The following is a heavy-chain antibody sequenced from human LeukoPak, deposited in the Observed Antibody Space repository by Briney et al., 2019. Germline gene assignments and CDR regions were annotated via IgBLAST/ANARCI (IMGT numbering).Heavy chain of an antibody. J-gene: IGHJ6*03. Sequence: GGSLRLSCGASGFTFDDYWMSWVRQAPGQGLEWVANINQDGSEKYYLDSAKGRFTISRDNAKNSLYVQMNSLRAEDTAVYYCARALGSGSYSGWSYYYYYYMDVWGKGTTVTVSS. CDR2: INQDGSEK. V-gene: IGHV3-7*01. D-gene: IGHD1-26*01. CDR1: GFTFDDYW. CDR3: ARALGSGSYSGWSYYYYYYMDV.